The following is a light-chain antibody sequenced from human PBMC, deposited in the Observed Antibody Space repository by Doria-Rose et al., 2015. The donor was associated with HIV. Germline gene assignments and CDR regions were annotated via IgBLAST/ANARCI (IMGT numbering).Light chain of an antibody. CDR2: SAS. J-gene: IGKJ3*01. V-gene: IGKV1-39*01. Sequence: SGVDRAPITCRASPRISTYFNWYQQKPGKAPKLLIYSASSLQSEVPPRFSGSGSGTDFTLTISSLHPEDFATYYCQQTYSAPLTFGPGTKVDIK. CDR1: PRISTY. CDR3: QQTYSAPLT.